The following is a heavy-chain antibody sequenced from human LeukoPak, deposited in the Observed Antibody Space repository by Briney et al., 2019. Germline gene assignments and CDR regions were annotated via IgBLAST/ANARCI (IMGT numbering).Heavy chain of an antibody. CDR1: GGSISSSSYY. V-gene: IGHV4-39*01. CDR3: ARHSHGGNSNWFDP. D-gene: IGHD4-23*01. Sequence: SETLSLTCTVSGGSISSSSYYWGWIRQPPGKGLEWIGSIYYSGSTYYNPSLKSRVTISVDTSKNQFSLKLSSVTAADTAVYYCARHSHGGNSNWFDPWGQGTLVTVSS. J-gene: IGHJ5*02. CDR2: IYYSGST.